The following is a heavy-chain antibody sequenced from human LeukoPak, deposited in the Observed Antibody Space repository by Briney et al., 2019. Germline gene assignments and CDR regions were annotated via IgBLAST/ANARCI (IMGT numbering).Heavy chain of an antibody. CDR1: GFNFRSKG. CDR2: IWYDGSKK. CDR3: ARGGTSAAGIDY. D-gene: IGHD6-13*01. V-gene: IGHV3-33*07. Sequence: PGGSLRLSCAASGFNFRSKGMYWVCQAPGTGLEWVAVIWYDGSKKYYGDSVKGRFTVSRDNSKNTLYLEMNSLRDEDTALYYCARGGTSAAGIDYWGQGTLVTVSS. J-gene: IGHJ4*02.